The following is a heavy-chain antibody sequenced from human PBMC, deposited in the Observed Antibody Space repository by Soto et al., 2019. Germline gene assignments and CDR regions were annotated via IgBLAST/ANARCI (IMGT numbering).Heavy chain of an antibody. J-gene: IGHJ6*02. Sequence: QVQLVQSGAEVKKPGSSVKVSCKASGGTFSSYAISWVRQAPGQGLEWMGGIIPISGTANYAQKFPGRVTITADEPTSTAYMELSSLRSEDTAVYYCARSQGSSTSLEIYYYYYYGMDVWGQGTTVTVSS. V-gene: IGHV1-69*01. D-gene: IGHD2-2*01. CDR3: ARSQGSSTSLEIYYYYYYGMDV. CDR1: GGTFSSYA. CDR2: IIPISGTA.